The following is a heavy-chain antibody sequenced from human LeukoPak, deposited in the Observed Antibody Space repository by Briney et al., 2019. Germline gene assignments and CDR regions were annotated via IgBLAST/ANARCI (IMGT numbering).Heavy chain of an antibody. D-gene: IGHD5-12*01. CDR3: ARVDLRAAYFDY. V-gene: IGHV4-4*09. J-gene: IGHJ4*02. CDR1: GGSISSYY. Sequence: KASETLSLTCTVSGGSISSYYWSWIRQPPGKGLEWIGYIYTSGSTNYNPSLKSRVTMSVDTSKNQFSLKLSSVTAADTAVYYCARVDLRAAYFDYWGQGTLVTVSS. CDR2: IYTSGST.